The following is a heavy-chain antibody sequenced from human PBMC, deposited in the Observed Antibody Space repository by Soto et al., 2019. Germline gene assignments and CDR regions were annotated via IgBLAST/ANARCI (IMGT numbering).Heavy chain of an antibody. CDR3: AGRCDSTTCLGHLDY. J-gene: IGHJ4*02. D-gene: IGHD2-2*01. V-gene: IGHV1-69*06. CDR2: ILPIFATA. CDR1: GGTFNNYV. Sequence: QVQLVQSGAEVKKPGSSVKVSCKASGGTFNNYVVNWVRQAPGQGLEWMGGILPIFATANYAQKFQGRVTITADKATSTADMELTSLRSEDTAVYYCAGRCDSTTCLGHLDYWGQGTLVTVAS.